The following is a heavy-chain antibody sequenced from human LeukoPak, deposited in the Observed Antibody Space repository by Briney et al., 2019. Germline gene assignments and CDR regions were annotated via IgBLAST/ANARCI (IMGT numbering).Heavy chain of an antibody. CDR1: EFTFSNYG. Sequence: GGSLRLSCAASEFTFSNYGMHWVRQAPGKGLEWVAVISYDGTNKYYADSVKGRFTISRDNSKNTLYLQMNSLRAEDTAVYYCARDVDTAMVIGYWGQGTLVTVSS. CDR2: ISYDGTNK. V-gene: IGHV3-30*03. J-gene: IGHJ4*02. D-gene: IGHD5-18*01. CDR3: ARDVDTAMVIGY.